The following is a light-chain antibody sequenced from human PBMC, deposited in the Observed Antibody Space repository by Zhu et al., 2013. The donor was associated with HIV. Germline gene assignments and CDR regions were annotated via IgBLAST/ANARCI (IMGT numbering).Light chain of an antibody. CDR1: SSNIGTNY. V-gene: IGLV1-47*01. Sequence: QSVLTQPPSASGTPGQRVTISCSGSSSNIGTNYVYWYQQLPGTAPKLLIYRNDQRPSGVPDRFSGSKSGTSASLAITGLQAEDEADYYCQSYDSSLSAHVVFGGGTKLTVL. J-gene: IGLJ2*01. CDR2: RND. CDR3: QSYDSSLSAHVV.